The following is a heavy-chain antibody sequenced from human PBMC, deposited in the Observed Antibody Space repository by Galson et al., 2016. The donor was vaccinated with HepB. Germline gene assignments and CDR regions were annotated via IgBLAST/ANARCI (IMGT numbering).Heavy chain of an antibody. V-gene: IGHV5-51*01. Sequence: QSGAEVKKPGESLKISCKGSGYNFSTYSIAWVRQIPGKGLEWMGIIHAGDSDTRYSPSFQGQVTVSVDKSISSAYLQWNSLRASDTAMYYCARHGNRAFAIWGQGTMVTVSS. CDR3: ARHGNRAFAI. D-gene: IGHD1-14*01. CDR2: IHAGDSDT. CDR1: GYNFSTYS. J-gene: IGHJ3*02.